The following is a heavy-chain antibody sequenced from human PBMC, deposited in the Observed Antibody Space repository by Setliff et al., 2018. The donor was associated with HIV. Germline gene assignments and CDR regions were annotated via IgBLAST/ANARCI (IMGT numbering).Heavy chain of an antibody. Sequence: GASVKVSCKASATFTNVDIHWLRRATGQGLEWMGWMNPKSGVSGYAEKFHGRVTMTRDTSISTAYMELSSLTSEDTAVYYCARGKGVGGVIITGGLDVWGKGTTVTVSS. CDR3: ARGKGVGGVIITGGLDV. CDR2: MNPKSGVS. CDR1: ATFTNVD. J-gene: IGHJ6*04. D-gene: IGHD3-10*01. V-gene: IGHV1-8*01.